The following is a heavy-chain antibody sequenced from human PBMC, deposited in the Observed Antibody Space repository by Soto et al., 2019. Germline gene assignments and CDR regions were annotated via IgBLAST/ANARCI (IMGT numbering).Heavy chain of an antibody. CDR1: GYKFINHY. CDR3: ARAYDILTGPLFGP. CDR2: INPNGGGT. J-gene: IGHJ5*02. Sequence: ASVKVSCKASGYKFINHYIHWVRQAPGVGLEWMGIINPNGGGTDYAQKFQGRVTMTTDTYASTVHMELSSLRSEDTAVYYCARAYDILTGPLFGPWGQGTLVTVSS. D-gene: IGHD3-9*01. V-gene: IGHV1-46*01.